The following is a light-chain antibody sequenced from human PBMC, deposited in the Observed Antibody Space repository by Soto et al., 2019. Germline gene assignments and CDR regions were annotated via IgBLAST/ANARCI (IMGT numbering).Light chain of an antibody. J-gene: IGKJ4*01. V-gene: IGKV1-5*01. Sequence: GAIVTINCRASQSIRRWLAWYQQRPGKAPKVLIYDASSLESGVPSRFSGSGFGTNFTLTVSSLQPEDFATYYCLQDHNYPLTFGGGTKVDIK. CDR2: DAS. CDR1: QSIRRW. CDR3: LQDHNYPLT.